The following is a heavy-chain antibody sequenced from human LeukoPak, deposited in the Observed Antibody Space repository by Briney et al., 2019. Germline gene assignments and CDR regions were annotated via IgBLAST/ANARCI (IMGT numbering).Heavy chain of an antibody. V-gene: IGHV1-18*01. Sequence: GSSVKVSCKASGYTFTSYGISWVRQAPGQGLEWMGWISAYNGNTNYAQKLQGRVTMTTDTSTSTAYMELRSLRSDDTAVYYCARDGYEWELPRQIDYWGQGTLVTVSS. CDR2: ISAYNGNT. D-gene: IGHD1-26*01. CDR3: ARDGYEWELPRQIDY. J-gene: IGHJ4*02. CDR1: GYTFTSYG.